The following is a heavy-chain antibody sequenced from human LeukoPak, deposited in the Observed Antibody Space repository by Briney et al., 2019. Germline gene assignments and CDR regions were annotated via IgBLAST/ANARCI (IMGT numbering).Heavy chain of an antibody. Sequence: GGTLRLSCAGSGFTFSSHDMNWVRQAPGKGLEWVSYISGRSDTIYLAESVKGRFTISRDNAKNSVYLQMNSLRAEDTGVYYCAREGSGSTYSLDYWGPGTLVTVSS. D-gene: IGHD2-21*01. J-gene: IGHJ4*02. CDR3: AREGSGSTYSLDY. CDR2: ISGRSDTI. V-gene: IGHV3-48*03. CDR1: GFTFSSHD.